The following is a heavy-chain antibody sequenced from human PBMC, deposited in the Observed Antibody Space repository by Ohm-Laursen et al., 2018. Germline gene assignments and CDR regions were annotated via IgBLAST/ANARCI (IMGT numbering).Heavy chain of an antibody. CDR2: MNPNSGNT. CDR1: GYTFTSYD. J-gene: IGHJ6*02. V-gene: IGHV1-8*01. Sequence: SSVKVSCKASGYTFTSYDINWVRQATGQGLEWMGWMNPNSGNTGYAQKFQGRVTMTRNTSISTAYMELSSLRSENTAVYYCARAPKRGGSRGAYGMDVWGQGTTVTVSS. D-gene: IGHD3-10*01. CDR3: ARAPKRGGSRGAYGMDV.